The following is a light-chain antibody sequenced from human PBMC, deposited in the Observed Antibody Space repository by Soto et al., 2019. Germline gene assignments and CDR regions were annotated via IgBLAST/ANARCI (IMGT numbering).Light chain of an antibody. CDR3: QQYYDWPSLT. CDR1: QGIGDT. J-gene: IGKJ4*01. Sequence: EVVMTQSPATLSVSPGEGVTLSCRANQGIGDTLAWYQHKPGQTPRLLIYDTSTRATGVPARFSGSGSGTEFTLSINSLQSTDFAVYYCQQYYDWPSLTFGGGTKVEIK. CDR2: DTS. V-gene: IGKV3-15*01.